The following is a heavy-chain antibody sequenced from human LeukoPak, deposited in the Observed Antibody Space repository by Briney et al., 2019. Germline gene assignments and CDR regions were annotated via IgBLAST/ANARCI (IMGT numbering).Heavy chain of an antibody. V-gene: IGHV4-59*01. CDR1: GGSINSYY. Sequence: PSETLSLTCTVSGGSINSYYWSWIRQPPGKGLEWIGYIYYSGSTNYNPSLKSRVTISVDTSKNQFSLKLSSVTAAGTAVYYCAKYSSSWTISPYWYFDLWGRGTLVTVSS. CDR2: IYYSGST. CDR3: AKYSSSWTISPYWYFDL. J-gene: IGHJ2*01. D-gene: IGHD6-13*01.